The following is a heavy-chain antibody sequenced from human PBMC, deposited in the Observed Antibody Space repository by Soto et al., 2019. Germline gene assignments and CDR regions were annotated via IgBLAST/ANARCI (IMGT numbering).Heavy chain of an antibody. V-gene: IGHV3-23*01. D-gene: IGHD3-9*01. Sequence: EVQLLGSGGGLVQPGGSLRLSCAASGFTFSGYAMSWVRQAPGKGLEWVSGISGSAASTHYADSVKGRFTISRDNSKSTLYLQMNSLRAEDTAVYYCAKDVHYDILTGIEYFHHWAQGTLVTVSS. CDR3: AKDVHYDILTGIEYFHH. CDR1: GFTFSGYA. J-gene: IGHJ1*01. CDR2: ISGSAAST.